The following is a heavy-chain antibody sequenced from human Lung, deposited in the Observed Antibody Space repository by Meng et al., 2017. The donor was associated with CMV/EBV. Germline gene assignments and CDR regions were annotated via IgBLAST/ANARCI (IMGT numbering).Heavy chain of an antibody. D-gene: IGHD1-26*01. CDR3: AREVFSTGNYYPDAFEI. Sequence: GGSLRLXCEASGFTFSSYNMNWVRQAPGKGLEWVSAISSSSSYTYYADSVKGRFTISRDNAKHSLYLQMNSLRAEDTAVYYCAREVFSTGNYYPDAFEIWGQGTLVTVSS. V-gene: IGHV3-21*01. CDR2: ISSSSSYT. CDR1: GFTFSSYN. J-gene: IGHJ3*02.